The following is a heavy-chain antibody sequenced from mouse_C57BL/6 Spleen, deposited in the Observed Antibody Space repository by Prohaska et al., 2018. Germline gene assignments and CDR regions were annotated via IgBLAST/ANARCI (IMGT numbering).Heavy chain of an antibody. J-gene: IGHJ3*01. Sequence: EVQLQQSGDELVRPGASVKLYCTAPGFNIKEDYMDWVKQRTEQGLEWIGWIDPENGDTEYASKFQGKATITADTSSNTAYLQLSSLTSDDTPVYYCTTDCDVEGWFAYWRQGTLVTVSA. CDR2: IDPENGDT. CDR3: TTDCDVEGWFAY. V-gene: IGHV14-4*01. CDR1: GFNIKEDY.